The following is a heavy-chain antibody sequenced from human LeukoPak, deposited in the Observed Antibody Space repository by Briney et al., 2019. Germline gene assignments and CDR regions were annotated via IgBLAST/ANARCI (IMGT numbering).Heavy chain of an antibody. CDR2: ISAYNGNT. V-gene: IGHV1-18*01. CDR1: GYTFTSYG. Sequence: ASVKVSCKASGYTFTSYGISRVRQAPGQGLEWMGWISAYNGNTNYAQKLQGRVTMTTDTSTSTAYMELRSLRSDDTAVYYCARDVGIAAAGTEADFDYWGQGTLVTVSS. D-gene: IGHD6-13*01. J-gene: IGHJ4*02. CDR3: ARDVGIAAAGTEADFDY.